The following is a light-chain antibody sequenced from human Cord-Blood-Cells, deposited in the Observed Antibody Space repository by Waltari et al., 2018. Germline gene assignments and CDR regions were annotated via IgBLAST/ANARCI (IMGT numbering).Light chain of an antibody. Sequence: QSALTQPASVSGSPGQSITISCTGTRSDVGSYNLVSWYQQHPGKAPKLRIYEGSKRPSGVSNRFSGSKSGNTASLTISGLQAEDEADYYCCSYAGSRVFGGGTKLTVL. CDR3: CSYAGSRV. CDR2: EGS. V-gene: IGLV2-23*01. J-gene: IGLJ3*02. CDR1: RSDVGSYNL.